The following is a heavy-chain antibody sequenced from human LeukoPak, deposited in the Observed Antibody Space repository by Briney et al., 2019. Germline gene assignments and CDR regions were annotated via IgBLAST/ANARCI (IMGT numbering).Heavy chain of an antibody. CDR2: IYYSGST. V-gene: IGHV4-59*12. D-gene: IGHD6-6*01. J-gene: IGHJ3*02. CDR3: ARDLLSSSAFDI. CDR1: GGSISSYY. Sequence: PSETLSLTCTVSGGSISSYYWSWIWQPPGKGLEWIGYIYYSGSTNYNPSLKSRVTISVDTSKNQFSLKLSSVTAADTAVYYCARDLLSSSAFDIWGQGTMVTVSS.